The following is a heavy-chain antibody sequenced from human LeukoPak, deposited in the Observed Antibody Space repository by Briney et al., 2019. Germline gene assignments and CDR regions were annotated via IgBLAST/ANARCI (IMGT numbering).Heavy chain of an antibody. J-gene: IGHJ4*02. CDR1: GFTFSSYW. Sequence: PGGSLRLSCAASGFTFSSYWMHWVRQAPGKGLEWVSYISSSDSTIYYADSVKGRFTISRDNAKNTLYLQMNSLRAEDTAVYYCARDLSWGSYTSWGQGTLVTVSS. D-gene: IGHD3-16*01. CDR3: ARDLSWGSYTS. V-gene: IGHV3-48*04. CDR2: ISSSDSTI.